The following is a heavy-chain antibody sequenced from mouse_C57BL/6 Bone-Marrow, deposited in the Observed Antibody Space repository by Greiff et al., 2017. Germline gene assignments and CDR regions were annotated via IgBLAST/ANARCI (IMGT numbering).Heavy chain of an antibody. V-gene: IGHV5-16*01. CDR1: GFTFSDYY. CDR2: INYDGSST. J-gene: IGHJ4*01. Sequence: EVQLVESEGGLVQPGSSMKLSCTASGFTFSDYYMAWVRQVPEKGLEWVANINYDGSSTYYLDSLKSRFIISRDNAKNILYLQMSSLKSEDTATYYCARGAYYSNPYYAMDYWCQGTSVTVSS. D-gene: IGHD2-5*01. CDR3: ARGAYYSNPYYAMDY.